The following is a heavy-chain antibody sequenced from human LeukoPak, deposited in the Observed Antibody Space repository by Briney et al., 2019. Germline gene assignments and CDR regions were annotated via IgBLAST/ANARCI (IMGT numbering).Heavy chain of an antibody. J-gene: IGHJ4*02. Sequence: PGGSLRLSCAASGFTFSSYWMHWVRQAPGKGLVWVSRINSDGSSTSYADSVKGRFTISRDNAKDALYLQMNSLRAEDTAVYYCARVDSGSYWRGFDYWGQGTLVTVSS. V-gene: IGHV3-74*01. CDR3: ARVDSGSYWRGFDY. CDR2: INSDGSST. D-gene: IGHD1-26*01. CDR1: GFTFSSYW.